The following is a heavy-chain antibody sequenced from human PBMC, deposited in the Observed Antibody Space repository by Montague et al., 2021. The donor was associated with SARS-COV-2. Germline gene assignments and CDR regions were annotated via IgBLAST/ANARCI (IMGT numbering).Heavy chain of an antibody. V-gene: IGHV3-30*14. CDR1: GFTFSSYA. D-gene: IGHD3-22*01. Sequence: SLRLSCAASGFTFSSYAMYWVRQAPGKGLEWVAVMSYDGSKKYYADSVKGRFIISRDNSKNTLYLQMNSLRAEDTAVYYCARAMMVVAGYFDLWGRGTLVTVSS. CDR2: MSYDGSKK. J-gene: IGHJ2*01. CDR3: ARAMMVVAGYFDL.